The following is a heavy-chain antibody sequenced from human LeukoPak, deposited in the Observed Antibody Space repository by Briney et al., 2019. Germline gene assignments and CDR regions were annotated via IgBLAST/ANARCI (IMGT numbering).Heavy chain of an antibody. CDR2: ISGSGGST. Sequence: PGGSLRLSCAASGFTFDDYGMSWVRQAPGKGLEWVSAISGSGGSTYYADSVKGRFTISRDNSKNTLYLQMNTLRAEDTAVYYCAKGALGATTWFDYWGQGTLVTVSS. D-gene: IGHD1-26*01. J-gene: IGHJ4*02. CDR3: AKGALGATTWFDY. CDR1: GFTFDDYG. V-gene: IGHV3-23*01.